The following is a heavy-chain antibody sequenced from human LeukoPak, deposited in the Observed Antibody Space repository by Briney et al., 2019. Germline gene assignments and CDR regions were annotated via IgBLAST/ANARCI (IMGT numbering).Heavy chain of an antibody. J-gene: IGHJ5*02. CDR3: ARGRVGTYYYGSGSYYNHNWFDP. D-gene: IGHD3-10*01. CDR1: GGSFSGYY. V-gene: IGHV4-34*01. Sequence: PSETLPLTCAVYGGSFSGYYWSWIRQPPGKGLEWIGEINHSGSTNYNPSLKSRVTISVDTSKNQFSLKLSSVTAADTAVYYCARGRVGTYYYGSGSYYNHNWFDPWGQGTLVTVSS. CDR2: INHSGST.